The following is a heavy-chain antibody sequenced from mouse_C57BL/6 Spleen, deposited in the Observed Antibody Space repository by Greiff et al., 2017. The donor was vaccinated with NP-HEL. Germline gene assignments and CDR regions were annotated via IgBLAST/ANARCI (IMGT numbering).Heavy chain of an antibody. CDR1: GYAFTNYL. J-gene: IGHJ2*01. Sequence: VQLQQSGAELVRPGTSVKVSCKASGYAFTNYLIEWVKQRPGQGLEWIGVINPGSGGTNYNEKFKGKATLTADKSSSTAYMQLSSLTSEDSAVYFCARAGLHGDPYYFDYWGQGTTLTVSS. CDR3: ARAGLHGDPYYFDY. D-gene: IGHD3-3*01. CDR2: INPGSGGT. V-gene: IGHV1-54*01.